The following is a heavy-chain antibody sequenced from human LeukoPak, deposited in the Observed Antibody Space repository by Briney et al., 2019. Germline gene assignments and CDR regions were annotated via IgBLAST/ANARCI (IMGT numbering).Heavy chain of an antibody. CDR1: GFTFSSYS. J-gene: IGHJ4*02. V-gene: IGHV3-30*03. CDR3: ARDYCSSTSCLRSYFDY. Sequence: GGSLRLSCAASGFTFSSYSMNWVRQAPGKGLEWVAVISYDGSNKYYADSVKGRFTISRDNSKNTLYLQMNSLRAEDTAVYYCARDYCSSTSCLRSYFDYWGQGTLVTVSS. D-gene: IGHD2-2*01. CDR2: ISYDGSNK.